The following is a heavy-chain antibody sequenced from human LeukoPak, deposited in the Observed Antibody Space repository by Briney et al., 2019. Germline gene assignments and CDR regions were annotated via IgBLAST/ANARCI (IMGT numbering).Heavy chain of an antibody. D-gene: IGHD3-10*01. J-gene: IGHJ4*02. CDR2: ISSNGGST. CDR3: ARGGFDY. V-gene: IGHV3-64*02. Sequence: GGSLRLSCAASGFTFSSYAMHWVRQAPGKGLEYVPAISSNGGSTYYADSVKGRFTISRDNSKNTLYLQMGSLRAEDMAVYYCARGGFDYWGQGTLVTVSS. CDR1: GFTFSSYA.